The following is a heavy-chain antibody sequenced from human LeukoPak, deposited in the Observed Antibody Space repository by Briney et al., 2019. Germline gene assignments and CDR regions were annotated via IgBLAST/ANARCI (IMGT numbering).Heavy chain of an antibody. CDR1: GYSISSGYY. Sequence: PSETLSLTCAVSGYSISSGYYWGWIRQPPGKGLEWIGSIYHSGSTYYNPSLKSRVTISVDTSKNQFSLKLSSVTAADTAVYYCARPRRYCSSTSCYTGAFDIWGQGIMVTVSS. D-gene: IGHD2-2*02. CDR3: ARPRRYCSSTSCYTGAFDI. V-gene: IGHV4-38-2*01. CDR2: IYHSGST. J-gene: IGHJ3*02.